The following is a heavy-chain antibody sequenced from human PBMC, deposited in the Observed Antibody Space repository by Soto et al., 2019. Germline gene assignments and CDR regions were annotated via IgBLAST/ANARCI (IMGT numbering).Heavy chain of an antibody. D-gene: IGHD2-2*01. CDR2: ISSSSSTI. J-gene: IGHJ6*03. Sequence: GESLKISCAASGFTFSSYSMNWVRQAPGKGLEWISYISSSSSTIYYADSVKGRFTISRDNAKNSLYLQMNSLRAEDTAVYYCARFPCSSTSCSPPYYYYYMDVWGKGTTVTVSS. V-gene: IGHV3-48*01. CDR1: GFTFSSYS. CDR3: ARFPCSSTSCSPPYYYYYMDV.